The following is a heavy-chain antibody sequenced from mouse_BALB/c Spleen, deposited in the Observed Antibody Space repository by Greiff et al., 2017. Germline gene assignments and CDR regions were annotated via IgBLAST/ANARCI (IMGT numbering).Heavy chain of an antibody. CDR1: GYSITSGYY. CDR3: AKYRYDSYYFDY. Sequence: EVKVEESGPGLVKPSQSLSLTCSVTGYSITSGYYWNWIRQFPGNKLEWMGYISYDGSNNYNPSLKNRISITRDTSKNQFFLKLNSVTTEDTATYYCAKYRYDSYYFDYWGQGTTLTVSS. CDR2: ISYDGSN. D-gene: IGHD2-14*01. J-gene: IGHJ2*01. V-gene: IGHV3-6*02.